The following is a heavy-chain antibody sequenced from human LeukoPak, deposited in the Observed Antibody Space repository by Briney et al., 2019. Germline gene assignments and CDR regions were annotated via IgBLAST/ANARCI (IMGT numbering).Heavy chain of an antibody. CDR1: GFTFSSYG. V-gene: IGHV3-30*18. D-gene: IGHD4-17*01. Sequence: PGGSLRLSCAASGFTFSSYGMHWVRQAPGKGLEWVAVISYDGNNKYYADSVKGRFTISRDNSKNTLYLQMNSLRAEDTAVYYCAKDQPNDYGDYGDAFDIWGQGTMVTVSS. CDR2: ISYDGNNK. J-gene: IGHJ3*02. CDR3: AKDQPNDYGDYGDAFDI.